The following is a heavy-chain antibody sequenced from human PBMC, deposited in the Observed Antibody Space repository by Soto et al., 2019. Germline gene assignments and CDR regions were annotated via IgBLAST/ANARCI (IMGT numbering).Heavy chain of an antibody. Sequence: QPGGSLRLSCAASGFTFGSYWMSWVRQAPGKGLEWVANIKQDGSEKYYVDSVKGRFTISRDNAKNSLYLQMNSLRAEDTAVYYCARFAVVGSSCYTAYYYGMDVWGQGTTVTVSS. CDR1: GFTFGSYW. J-gene: IGHJ6*02. CDR3: ARFAVVGSSCYTAYYYGMDV. V-gene: IGHV3-7*01. D-gene: IGHD6-13*01. CDR2: IKQDGSEK.